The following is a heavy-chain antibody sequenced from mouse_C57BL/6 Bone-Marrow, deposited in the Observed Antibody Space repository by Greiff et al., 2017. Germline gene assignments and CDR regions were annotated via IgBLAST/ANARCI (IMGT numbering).Heavy chain of an antibody. Sequence: VQLQPPGAELVRPGASVKLSCTASGFNINDDYMHWVKQRPEQGLEWIGWIDPENGDTEYASKFQGKATITADTSSNTAYLQLSSLTSEDTAVYYCTPSLIYYSNYVDAYWGQGTLVTVSA. CDR3: TPSLIYYSNYVDAY. D-gene: IGHD2-5*01. CDR1: GFNINDDY. J-gene: IGHJ3*01. V-gene: IGHV14-4*01. CDR2: IDPENGDT.